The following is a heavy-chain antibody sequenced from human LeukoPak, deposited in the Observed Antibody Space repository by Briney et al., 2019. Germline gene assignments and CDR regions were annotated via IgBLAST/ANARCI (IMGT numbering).Heavy chain of an antibody. D-gene: IGHD5-12*01. CDR1: GGSISNYF. J-gene: IGHJ4*02. Sequence: SEALSLTCTVSGGSISNYFWSWVRQPAGKGLEWIGRIYSTGRSDYNPSLKSRITMSVDTSKNQFSLKLSSVTAADTAVYYCARDGPRSGYDLGHFDNLGQGTLVTASS. V-gene: IGHV4-4*07. CDR2: IYSTGRS. CDR3: ARDGPRSGYDLGHFDN.